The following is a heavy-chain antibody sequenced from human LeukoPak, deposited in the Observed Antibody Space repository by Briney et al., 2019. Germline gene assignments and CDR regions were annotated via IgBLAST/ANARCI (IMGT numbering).Heavy chain of an antibody. CDR2: ISYSGST. J-gene: IGHJ6*02. CDR1: GGSISSSSYY. CDR3: AREGASRHGMDV. Sequence: NTSETLSLTCTVSGGSISSSSYYWGWIRQPPGKGLEWIGSISYSGSTYYNPSLKSRITISVDTSKNQFSLKLSSVTAADTAVFYCAREGASRHGMDVWGQGTTATVSS. D-gene: IGHD1-26*01. V-gene: IGHV4-39*07.